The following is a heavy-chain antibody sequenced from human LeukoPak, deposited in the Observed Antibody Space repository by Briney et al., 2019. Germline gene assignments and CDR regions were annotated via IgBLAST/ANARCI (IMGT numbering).Heavy chain of an antibody. CDR2: INSDGSEG. CDR1: GFTFSGFW. V-gene: IGHV3-7*03. D-gene: IGHD6-6*01. J-gene: IGHJ3*01. Sequence: GGSLRLSCAVSGFTFSGFWMSWSRQAPGKGLEWVASINSDGSEGHYADVVKGRFTISRDNAKNSLYLQINSLRAEDTAVYYCARSSYSSSSSVWGQGTMVTVSS. CDR3: ARSSYSSSSSV.